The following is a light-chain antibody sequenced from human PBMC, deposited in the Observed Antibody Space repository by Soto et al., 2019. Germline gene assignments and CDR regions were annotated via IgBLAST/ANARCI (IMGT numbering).Light chain of an antibody. V-gene: IGLV2-14*01. J-gene: IGLJ2*01. Sequence: QSALTQPASVSGSPGQSITSSCTGTSSDVGGYNYVSWYQQHPGKAPKLMIYAVSNRPSGVSNRFSGSKSGNTASLTISGLQAEDEADYYCSSYTSSSTLLFGGGTKLTVL. CDR3: SSYTSSSTLL. CDR2: AVS. CDR1: SSDVGGYNY.